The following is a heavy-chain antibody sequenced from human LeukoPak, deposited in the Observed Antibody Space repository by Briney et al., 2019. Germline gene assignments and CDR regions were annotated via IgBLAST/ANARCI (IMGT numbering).Heavy chain of an antibody. CDR1: GFTFRSSG. CDR2: TRDVGSKT. Sequence: SGGSLRLSCAPSGFTFRSSGMHCVRHAPGKGREWVAYTRDVGSKTQSGDSVKGRFTISRDNPKNTLYLQMKSLRGEDTAVYYCTNGDCRGGRCSSGAYWGQGTLVTVSS. J-gene: IGHJ4*02. CDR3: TNGDCRGGRCSSGAY. D-gene: IGHD2-15*01. V-gene: IGHV3-30*02.